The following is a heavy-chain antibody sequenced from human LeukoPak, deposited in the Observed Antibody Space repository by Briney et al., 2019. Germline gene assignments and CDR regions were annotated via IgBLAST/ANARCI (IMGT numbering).Heavy chain of an antibody. V-gene: IGHV3-66*01. D-gene: IGHD4-23*01. CDR2: IYGGGST. J-gene: IGHJ4*02. CDR1: GFTFSTYE. Sequence: GGSLRLSCAASGFTFSTYEMNWVRQAPGKGLEWVSVIYGGGSTYYAGSVKGRFTISRDNSKNTLYLQMNSLRAEDTAVYYCALVVTPSYYFDYWGQGTLVTVSS. CDR3: ALVVTPSYYFDY.